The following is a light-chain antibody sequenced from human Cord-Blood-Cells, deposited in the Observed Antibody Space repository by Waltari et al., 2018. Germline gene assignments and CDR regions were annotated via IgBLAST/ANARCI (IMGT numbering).Light chain of an antibody. CDR1: SLRSYY. V-gene: IGLV3-19*01. Sequence: SSELTQDPAVSVALGQTVRIPCQGDSLRSYYASWYQQKPGQAPVLVIYGKNNRPSGIPERFSGSSSGNTASLTLTGAQAEDEADYYCISRDSSGNQVVFGGGTKLTVL. J-gene: IGLJ2*01. CDR2: GKN. CDR3: ISRDSSGNQVV.